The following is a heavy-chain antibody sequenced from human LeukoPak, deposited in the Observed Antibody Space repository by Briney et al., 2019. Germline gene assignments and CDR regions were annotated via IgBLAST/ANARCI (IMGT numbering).Heavy chain of an antibody. CDR1: GVSISSYY. J-gene: IGHJ6*03. V-gene: IGHV4-59*01. Sequence: SETLSLTCSVSGVSISSYYWSWLRQPPGKGLEWIGYIYSSGSTNYNPSLKSRVFISVDTSKNQFSLTLSSVTAADTAVYFCARQSRGGGLTGTLGRYYYYHYMDVWGEGTTITVPS. CDR2: IYSSGST. CDR3: ARQSRGGGLTGTLGRYYYYHYMDV. D-gene: IGHD1-1*01.